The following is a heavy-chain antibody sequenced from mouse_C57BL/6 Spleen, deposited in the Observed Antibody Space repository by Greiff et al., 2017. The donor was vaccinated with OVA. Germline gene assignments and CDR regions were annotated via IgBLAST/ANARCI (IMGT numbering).Heavy chain of an antibody. J-gene: IGHJ3*01. CDR3: TRKGANWDAFAY. V-gene: IGHV1-15*01. CDR1: GYTFTDYE. CDR2: IDPETGGT. D-gene: IGHD4-1*01. Sequence: VQLVESGAELVRPGASVTLSCKASGYTFTDYEMHWVKQTPVHGLEWIGAIDPETGGTAYNQKFKGKAILTADKSSSTAYMELRSLTSEDSAVYYCTRKGANWDAFAYWGQGTLVTVSA.